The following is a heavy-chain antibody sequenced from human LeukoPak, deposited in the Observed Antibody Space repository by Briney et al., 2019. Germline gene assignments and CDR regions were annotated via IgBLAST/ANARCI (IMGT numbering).Heavy chain of an antibody. CDR2: ISSSRTI. J-gene: IGHJ6*02. D-gene: IGHD2-2*01. Sequence: GGSLRLSCAASGFSFSTYTVSWVRQAPGKGLEWVSSISSSRTIYYADSVKNRFTISRDNAKNSLYLQMNSLRDEDTAVYHCARSHFYHYGMDVWGQGTTVTVSS. CDR3: ARSHFYHYGMDV. CDR1: GFSFSTYT. V-gene: IGHV3-48*02.